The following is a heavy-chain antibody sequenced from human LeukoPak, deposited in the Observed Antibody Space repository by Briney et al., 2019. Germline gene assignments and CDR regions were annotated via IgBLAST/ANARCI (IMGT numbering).Heavy chain of an antibody. V-gene: IGHV1-2*02. Sequence: GASVKVSCKASGYTFTGYYMHWVRQAPGQGLEWMGWINPNSGGTNYAQKFQGRVTMTRDTSISTAYMELSRLRSDDTAVYYCARGYCSGGSCYRPPPYFDYWGQGTLVTVSS. J-gene: IGHJ4*02. CDR3: ARGYCSGGSCYRPPPYFDY. D-gene: IGHD2-15*01. CDR1: GYTFTGYY. CDR2: INPNSGGT.